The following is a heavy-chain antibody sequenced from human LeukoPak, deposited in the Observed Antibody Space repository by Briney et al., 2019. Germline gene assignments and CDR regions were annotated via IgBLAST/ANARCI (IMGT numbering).Heavy chain of an antibody. CDR3: ARDGRDYGDYDSDHYFDY. J-gene: IGHJ4*02. Sequence: PGRSLRLSCAASGFTFSSYGMHWVRQAPGKGLEWVAVKWYDGSNKYYADSVKGRFTISRDNSKNTLYLQMNSLRAEDTAVYYCARDGRDYGDYDSDHYFDYWGQGTLVTVSS. CDR1: GFTFSSYG. D-gene: IGHD4-17*01. V-gene: IGHV3-33*01. CDR2: KWYDGSNK.